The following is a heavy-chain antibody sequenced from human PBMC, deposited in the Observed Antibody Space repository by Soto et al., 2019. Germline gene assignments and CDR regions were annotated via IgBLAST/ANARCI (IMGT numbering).Heavy chain of an antibody. CDR3: ARGRASGSYYLLDY. J-gene: IGHJ4*02. D-gene: IGHD3-10*01. Sequence: ASVKVSCKASGNTFASYDINWVRQATGHGLEWMGWINPNSGNIGYAQKFQGRVTMTRDTAIRTAYMEVSRLRSDDTAVYYCARGRASGSYYLLDYWGQGTLVTVSS. V-gene: IGHV1-8*01. CDR1: GNTFASYD. CDR2: INPNSGNI.